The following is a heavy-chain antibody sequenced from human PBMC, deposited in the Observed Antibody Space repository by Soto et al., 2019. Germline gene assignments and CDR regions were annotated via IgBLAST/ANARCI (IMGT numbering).Heavy chain of an antibody. D-gene: IGHD3-10*01. CDR2: IFWDGNRM. CDR3: TKDINMGGVDV. Sequence: GGSLRLSCAVSGFTFDDNATQWVRQAPGKGLEWVSGIFWDGNRMDYADSVKGRFFISRDNAKNSLYLQMNSLREDDTALYYCTKDINMGGVDVWGQGTTVTVSS. CDR1: GFTFDDNA. V-gene: IGHV3-9*01. J-gene: IGHJ6*02.